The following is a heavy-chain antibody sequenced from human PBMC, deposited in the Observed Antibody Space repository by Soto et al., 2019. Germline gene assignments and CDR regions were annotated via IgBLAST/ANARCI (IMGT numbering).Heavy chain of an antibody. CDR1: GFTFSSYP. CDR3: ARPCLYSSNPHYYYYGMDV. D-gene: IGHD6-13*01. Sequence: QVQLVESGGGVVQPGRSLRLSCAASGFTFSSYPMDWVRQAPGKGLEWVAVISYDGTNEHYADSVKGRFTISRDTSKNTLYLQMNSLRAEDTAVYYCARPCLYSSNPHYYYYGMDVWCEGTKVTVSS. J-gene: IGHJ6*04. V-gene: IGHV3-30-3*01. CDR2: ISYDGTNE.